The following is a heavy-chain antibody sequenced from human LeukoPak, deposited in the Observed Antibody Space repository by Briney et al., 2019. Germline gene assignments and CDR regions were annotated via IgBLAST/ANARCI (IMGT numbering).Heavy chain of an antibody. Sequence: PSETLSLTCAVSGDSISSGYHWDWIRQPPGKGLEWIGSIHHSGSTYYNPSLKSRVTISVDTSKNQFSLKLSPVTAADTAVYYCARINWNPDYWGQGTLVTVSS. D-gene: IGHD1-1*01. J-gene: IGHJ4*02. CDR2: IHHSGST. CDR3: ARINWNPDY. CDR1: GDSISSGYH. V-gene: IGHV4-38-2*01.